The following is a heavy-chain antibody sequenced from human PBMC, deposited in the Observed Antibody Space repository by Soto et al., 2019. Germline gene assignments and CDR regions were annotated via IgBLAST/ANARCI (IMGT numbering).Heavy chain of an antibody. CDR3: ARDREIAARGIFDY. D-gene: IGHD6-6*01. V-gene: IGHV4-31*03. CDR1: GGSISRIGYY. Sequence: SETLSLTCTVSGGSISRIGYYWNWIRQHPGKGLEWIGYIYYSGNTYYNPSLKSRVAISIDTSKNQFSLKLTSVTAADTAVYYCARDREIAARGIFDYWGQGTLVTVSS. CDR2: IYYSGNT. J-gene: IGHJ4*02.